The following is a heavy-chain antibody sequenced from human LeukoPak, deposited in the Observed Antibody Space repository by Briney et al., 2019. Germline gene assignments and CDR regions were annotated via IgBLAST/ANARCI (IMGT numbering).Heavy chain of an antibody. V-gene: IGHV1-18*01. D-gene: IGHD4-17*01. J-gene: IGHJ3*02. CDR1: GYTFTSYG. CDR2: ISAYNGNT. CDR3: AREGDYGDYVGVAFDI. Sequence: ASVKVSCKASGYTFTSYGISWMRQAPGQGLEWMGWISAYNGNTNYAQKLQGRVTMTTDTSTSTAYMELRSLRSDDTAVYYCAREGDYGDYVGVAFDIWGQGTMVTVSS.